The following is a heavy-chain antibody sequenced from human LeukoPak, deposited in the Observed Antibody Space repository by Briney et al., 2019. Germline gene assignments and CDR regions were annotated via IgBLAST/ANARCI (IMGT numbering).Heavy chain of an antibody. Sequence: GSLRLSCATSGFIFSTYAMIWVRQAPGKGLEWIGEINHSGSTNYNPSLKSRVTISVDTSKNQFSLELPSVTAADTAVYYCARVGGYGYHYYYMDVWGKGATVTVSS. CDR3: ARVGGYGYHYYYMDV. CDR2: INHSGST. V-gene: IGHV4-34*01. D-gene: IGHD5-12*01. CDR1: GFIFSTYA. J-gene: IGHJ6*03.